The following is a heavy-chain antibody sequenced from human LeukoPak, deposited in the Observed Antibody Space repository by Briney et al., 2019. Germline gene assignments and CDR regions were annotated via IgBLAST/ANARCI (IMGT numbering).Heavy chain of an antibody. CDR3: ARGLGYSYCLAYYYMDV. CDR2: ISSSSSYI. CDR1: GFTFSSYS. D-gene: IGHD5-18*01. J-gene: IGHJ6*03. Sequence: GASLRLSCAASGFTFSSYSMNWVRQAPGKGLEWVSSISSSSSYIYYAESVKGRFTSSRDNAKNSLYLQMNSLRAEDTAVYYCARGLGYSYCLAYYYMDVWGKGTTVTVSS. V-gene: IGHV3-21*01.